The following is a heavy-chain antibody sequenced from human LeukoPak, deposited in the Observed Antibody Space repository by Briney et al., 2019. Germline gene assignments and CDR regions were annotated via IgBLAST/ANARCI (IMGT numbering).Heavy chain of an antibody. CDR2: IYSSGTT. D-gene: IGHD3-3*01. Sequence: SETLSLTCAVSGASIRNTSFYWGWIRQPPGKGLQWIASIYSSGTTYYNPSIKSRITLFVDTSKNQVSLKLRSVTAADTAVYYCARPRRYYDFWSGYYLDAFDIWGQGTMVTVSS. V-gene: IGHV4-39*01. CDR3: ARPRRYYDFWSGYYLDAFDI. CDR1: GASIRNTSFY. J-gene: IGHJ3*02.